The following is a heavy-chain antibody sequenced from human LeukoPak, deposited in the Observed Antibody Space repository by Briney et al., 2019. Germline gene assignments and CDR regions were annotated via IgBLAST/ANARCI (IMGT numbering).Heavy chain of an antibody. CDR2: INHSGST. V-gene: IGHV4-34*01. CDR1: GGSISGYY. D-gene: IGHD1-26*01. CDR3: ARGPSVRFRGATRAWFDP. Sequence: PSETLSLTCAVYGGSISGYYWSWIRQTPGKGLEWIGEINHSGSTNYNPSLKSRVTISVDTSKNQFSLKLSSVTAADTAVYYCARGPSVRFRGATRAWFDPWGQGTLVTVSS. J-gene: IGHJ5*02.